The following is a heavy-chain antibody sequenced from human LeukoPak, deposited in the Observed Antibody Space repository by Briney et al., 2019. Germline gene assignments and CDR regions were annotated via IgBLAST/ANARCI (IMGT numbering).Heavy chain of an antibody. CDR2: IYYSGST. Sequence: PSQTLSLTCTVSGGSISSGDYYWSWIRQPPGKGLEWIGYIYYSGSTYYNPSLKSRVTISVDTSKNQFSLKLSSVTAADTAVYYCARELGYCGSTSCYPDYWGQGTLVTVSS. D-gene: IGHD2-2*01. CDR1: GGSISSGDYY. CDR3: ARELGYCGSTSCYPDY. V-gene: IGHV4-30-4*08. J-gene: IGHJ4*02.